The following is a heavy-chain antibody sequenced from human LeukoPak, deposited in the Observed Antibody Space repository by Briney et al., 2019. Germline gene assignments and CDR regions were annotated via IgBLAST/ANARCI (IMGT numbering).Heavy chain of an antibody. CDR1: GFTFSTYG. CDR3: ARGRDPYYCDY. V-gene: IGHV3-30*03. Sequence: GGSLRLSCAASGFTFSTYGMHWVRQAPGKGLEWVAVISHDGNSKYYADSVKGRFTMSRDNSKNTLYLQMNSLRAEDTAVYYCARGRDPYYCDYWGQGTLVTVSS. CDR2: ISHDGNSK. J-gene: IGHJ4*02.